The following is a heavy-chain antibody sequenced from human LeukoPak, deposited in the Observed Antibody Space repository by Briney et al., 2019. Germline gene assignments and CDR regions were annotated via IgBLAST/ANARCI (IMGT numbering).Heavy chain of an antibody. CDR3: AKKVVVGATSPYSDFQD. Sequence: HPGGSLRLSCAASGFTFSSDAMHWVRQAPGKGLEWVSAISGSGVTTHYAGSVKGRFSISRDNSKNTLYLQMNSLRAEDTALYYCAKKVVVGATSPYSDFQDWGQGTLVTVSS. CDR2: ISGSGVTT. CDR1: GFTFSSDA. V-gene: IGHV3-23*01. J-gene: IGHJ1*01. D-gene: IGHD1-26*01.